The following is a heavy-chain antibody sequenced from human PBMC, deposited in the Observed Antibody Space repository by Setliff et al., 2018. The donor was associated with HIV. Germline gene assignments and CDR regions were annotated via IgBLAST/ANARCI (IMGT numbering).Heavy chain of an antibody. CDR3: ATDTAFLQEGTEF. D-gene: IGHD5-18*01. J-gene: IGHJ4*02. Sequence: SETLSLTCTVSGGPIRGSNYYWAWIRQPPGKGLEWIGSSYYSGSTYYNPSLKSRVTISVDTSKNQFSLKLTSVTAADTAIYYCATDTAFLQEGTEFWGQGALVTVSS. V-gene: IGHV4-39*01. CDR1: GGPIRGSNYY. CDR2: SYYSGST.